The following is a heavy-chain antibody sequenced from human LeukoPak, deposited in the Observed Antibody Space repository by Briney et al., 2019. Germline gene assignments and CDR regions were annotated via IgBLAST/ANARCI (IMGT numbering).Heavy chain of an antibody. CDR3: ARDYGDYGGLGY. CDR2: ISSSSSYI. J-gene: IGHJ4*02. V-gene: IGHV3-21*01. CDR1: VFTFSSYS. Sequence: PGGSLRLSCAASVFTFSSYSMNWVRQAPGKGLEWVSSISSSSSYIYYADSVEGRFTISRENAKNSLYLQMNSLRAEDTAVYYCARDYGDYGGLGYWGQGTLVTVSS. D-gene: IGHD4-17*01.